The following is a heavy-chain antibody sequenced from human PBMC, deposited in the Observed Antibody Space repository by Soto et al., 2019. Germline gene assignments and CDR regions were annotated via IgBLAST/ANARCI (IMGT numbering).Heavy chain of an antibody. CDR3: AGDGIAAAGTSWFDP. CDR1: GYTFTSHA. D-gene: IGHD6-13*01. Sequence: QVKLVQSGAEEKKPGASVKVSCKASGYTFTSHAMHWVRQAPGQRLEWMGWINAGNGITKYSQKFQRRVTITTDTSASTAYMELCSLRTEDTAAYYCAGDGIAAAGTSWFDPWGQATLVTFSS. V-gene: IGHV1-3*05. J-gene: IGHJ5*02. CDR2: INAGNGIT.